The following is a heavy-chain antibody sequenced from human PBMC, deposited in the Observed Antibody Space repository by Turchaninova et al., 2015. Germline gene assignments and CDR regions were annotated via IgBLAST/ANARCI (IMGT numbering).Heavy chain of an antibody. V-gene: IGHV4-34*01. J-gene: IGHJ4*02. D-gene: IGHD6-13*01. CDR3: AKIAAAGPFDY. CDR2: IKHSGST. Sequence: QVQLQQWGAGLLTHSETLSLTCAVSGWDFSGYDLSCIRQPPGKGLEWIGEIKHSGSTNYNPSLKSRVTISVDTSKNQFSLKLSSVTAADTAVYYCAKIAAAGPFDYWGQGTLVTVSS. CDR1: GWDFSGYD.